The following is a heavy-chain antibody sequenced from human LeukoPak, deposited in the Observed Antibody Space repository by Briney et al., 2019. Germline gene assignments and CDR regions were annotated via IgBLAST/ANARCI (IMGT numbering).Heavy chain of an antibody. D-gene: IGHD2-2*01. J-gene: IGHJ5*02. V-gene: IGHV3-53*01. CDR2: IYSGGNA. CDR3: ARGISTSCYWS. CDR1: GFTFSSYA. Sequence: SGGSLRLSCAASGFTFSSYAMSWVRQAPGKGLEWVSVIYSGGNAYYADSVKGRFTISRDNSKNTLYLQMNSLRAEDTAVYYCARGISTSCYWSWGQGTLVTVSS.